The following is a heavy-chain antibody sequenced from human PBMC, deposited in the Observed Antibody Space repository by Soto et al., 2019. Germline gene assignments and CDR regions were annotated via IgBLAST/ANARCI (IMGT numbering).Heavy chain of an antibody. Sequence: ASVKVSCKASGYSFTRYGIGWARQAPGQGLEWMGRINAYNGNANYAQKFQGRLTMTTDKSTSTAYMELSSLRSEDTAVYYCAVVRGVTNLDYWGQGTLVTVSS. D-gene: IGHD3-10*01. J-gene: IGHJ4*02. CDR1: GYSFTRYG. CDR3: AVVRGVTNLDY. V-gene: IGHV1-18*01. CDR2: INAYNGNA.